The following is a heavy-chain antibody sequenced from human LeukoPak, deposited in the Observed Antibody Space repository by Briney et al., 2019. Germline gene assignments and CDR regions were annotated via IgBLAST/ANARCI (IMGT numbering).Heavy chain of an antibody. CDR2: INWNGAST. CDR1: GFSFDDLG. J-gene: IGHJ6*03. CDR3: ARAVCPTIKFCDSSYFMDV. D-gene: IGHD6-6*01. V-gene: IGHV3-20*04. Sequence: GGSLRLSCAASGFSFDDLGMAWVRQVPGKGLEWVAGINWNGASTGYADSVRGRFTISRDSAKNSLYLQMNSLRAEDTALYYCARAVCPTIKFCDSSYFMDVWGKGTTVNVS.